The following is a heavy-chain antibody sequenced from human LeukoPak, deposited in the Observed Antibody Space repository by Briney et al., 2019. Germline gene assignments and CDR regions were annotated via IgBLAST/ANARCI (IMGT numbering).Heavy chain of an antibody. J-gene: IGHJ4*02. D-gene: IGHD6-13*01. CDR2: IIPIFGIA. Sequence: SVKVSCKASGGTFSSYAISWVRQAPGQGLEWMGRIIPIFGIANYAQKFQGRVTITADKSTSTAYIELSSLRSEDTAVYYCARLRSAAAADFDYWGQGTLVTVSS. CDR1: GGTFSSYA. V-gene: IGHV1-69*04. CDR3: ARLRSAAAADFDY.